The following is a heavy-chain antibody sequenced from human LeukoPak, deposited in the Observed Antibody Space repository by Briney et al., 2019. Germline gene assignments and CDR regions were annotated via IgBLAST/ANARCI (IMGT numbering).Heavy chain of an antibody. CDR3: ARGHGYCSGGSCGGYYYYYMDV. Sequence: ASVKVSCKASGGTFSSYAINWVRQATGQGLEWMGWMNPNSGNTGYAQKFQGRVTMTRNTSISTAYMELSSLRSEDTAVYYGARGHGYCSGGSCGGYYYYYMDVWGKGTTVTVSS. CDR1: GGTFSSYA. D-gene: IGHD2-15*01. V-gene: IGHV1-8*02. CDR2: MNPNSGNT. J-gene: IGHJ6*03.